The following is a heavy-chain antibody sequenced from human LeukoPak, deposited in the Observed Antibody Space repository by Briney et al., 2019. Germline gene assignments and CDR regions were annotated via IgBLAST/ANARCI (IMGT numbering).Heavy chain of an antibody. CDR2: IYTSGST. Sequence: SETLSLTCTDSGGSISSYYWSCVRQPPAKGLERIGYIYTSGSTNYNPSLKSRVTISVDTSKNQFSLKLSSVTATDTAVYYCARHYNYGGSTSDAFDIWGQGTMVTVSS. D-gene: IGHD4-23*01. CDR1: GGSISSYY. CDR3: ARHYNYGGSTSDAFDI. J-gene: IGHJ3*02. V-gene: IGHV4-4*09.